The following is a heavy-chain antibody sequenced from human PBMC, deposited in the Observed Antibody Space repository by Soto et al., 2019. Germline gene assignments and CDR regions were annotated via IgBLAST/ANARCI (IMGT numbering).Heavy chain of an antibody. Sequence: SETLSLTCTVSGGSIRGDYWSWIRQPPGKGLEWIAYIDHNGSINQNPSLKSRVIISVDTSKNQFSLKMNSVTAADTAVYYCARGITTLDPWGQGTLVTVSS. V-gene: IGHV4-59*08. CDR2: IDHNGSI. J-gene: IGHJ5*02. D-gene: IGHD3-10*01. CDR3: ARGITTLDP. CDR1: GGSIRGDY.